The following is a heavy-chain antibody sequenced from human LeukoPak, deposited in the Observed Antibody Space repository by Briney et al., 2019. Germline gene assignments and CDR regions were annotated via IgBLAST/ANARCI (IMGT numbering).Heavy chain of an antibody. D-gene: IGHD3-22*01. J-gene: IGHJ6*03. CDR3: ARDAGNIVVDYYYYYMDV. CDR2: ISAYNGNT. Sequence: ASVKVSCKASGYTFTSYGISWVRQAPGQGLEWMGWISAYNGNTNYAQKLQGRVTMTTDTSTSTAYMELRSLRSDDTAVYYCARDAGNIVVDYYYYYMDVWGKGTTVTVSS. V-gene: IGHV1-18*01. CDR1: GYTFTSYG.